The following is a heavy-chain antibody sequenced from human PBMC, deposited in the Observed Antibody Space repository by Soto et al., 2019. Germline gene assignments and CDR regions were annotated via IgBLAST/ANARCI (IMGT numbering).Heavy chain of an antibody. Sequence: GGSLRLSCAASGFTFSTYAMAWVRQAPGKGLEWVAVISYDGSNKYYADSVKGRFTISRDNSKNTLYLQMNSLRAEDTAVYYCGKGRSYYYYYGVDVWGQGTTVTVSS. V-gene: IGHV3-30*18. CDR2: ISYDGSNK. J-gene: IGHJ6*02. CDR1: GFTFSTYA. CDR3: GKGRSYYYYYGVDV. D-gene: IGHD1-26*01.